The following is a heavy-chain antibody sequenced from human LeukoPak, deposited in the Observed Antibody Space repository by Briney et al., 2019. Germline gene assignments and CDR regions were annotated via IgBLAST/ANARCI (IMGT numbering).Heavy chain of an antibody. D-gene: IGHD4-17*01. CDR2: ISSSGSTI. CDR1: GFTFSDYY. J-gene: IGHJ4*02. V-gene: IGHV3-11*01. Sequence: GGSLRLSCAASGFTFSDYYMSWIRQAPRKGLEWVSYISSSGSTIYYADSVKGRFTISRDNAKNSLYLQMNSLRAEDTAVYYCARDSDYGDYGDPSDYWGQGTLVTVSS. CDR3: ARDSDYGDYGDPSDY.